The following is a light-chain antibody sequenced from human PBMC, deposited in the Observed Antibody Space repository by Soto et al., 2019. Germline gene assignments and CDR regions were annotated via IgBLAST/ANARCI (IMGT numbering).Light chain of an antibody. Sequence: QSVLTQPASVSGSPGQSITISCTGTSSDVGGYDYVSWYQQHPGKAPKLMIFDVTNRPSGVSHRFSGSKSGNTASLTISGLHAEDDGDYYCSSYTSSSTSVVFGGGTKVTVL. CDR2: DVT. V-gene: IGLV2-14*03. CDR3: SSYTSSSTSVV. J-gene: IGLJ2*01. CDR1: SSDVGGYDY.